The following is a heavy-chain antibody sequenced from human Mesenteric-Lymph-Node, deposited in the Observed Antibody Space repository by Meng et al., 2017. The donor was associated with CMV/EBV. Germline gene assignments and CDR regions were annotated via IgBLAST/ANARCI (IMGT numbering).Heavy chain of an antibody. CDR2: FNHSGST. CDR3: ARHQRWLKSEGGFNY. D-gene: IGHD4-23*01. V-gene: IGHV4-34*01. CDR1: GGSFSGYY. Sequence: QVQLQQWGAGLLKPSETLSLTCAVYGGSFSGYYWSWIRQPPGKGLEWIGEFNHSGSTNYNPSLKSRVTISVDTSKNQFSLKLSSVTAADTAVYYCARHQRWLKSEGGFNYWGQGTLVTVSS. J-gene: IGHJ4*02.